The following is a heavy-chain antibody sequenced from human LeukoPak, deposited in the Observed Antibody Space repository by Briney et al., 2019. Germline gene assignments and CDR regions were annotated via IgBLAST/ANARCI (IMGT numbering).Heavy chain of an antibody. V-gene: IGHV3-30*18. CDR1: GFTFSSYG. Sequence: GGSLRLSCAASGFTFSSYGMHWVRQAPGKGLEWVAVVSYDGSNKYYADSVKGRFTISRVNSKNTLYLQMNSLRAEDTAVYYCAQDGGCSSTTCYSPYYFDYWGQGTLVTVSS. J-gene: IGHJ4*02. CDR3: AQDGGCSSTTCYSPYYFDY. CDR2: VSYDGSNK. D-gene: IGHD2-2*01.